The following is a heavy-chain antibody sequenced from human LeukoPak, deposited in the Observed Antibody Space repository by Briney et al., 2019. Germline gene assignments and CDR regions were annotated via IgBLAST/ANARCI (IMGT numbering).Heavy chain of an antibody. CDR2: IYYSGST. J-gene: IGHJ5*02. V-gene: IGHV4-31*03. CDR3: ARGGGSYQNNWFDP. D-gene: IGHD1-26*01. Sequence: PSETLSLTCTVSGGSISSGGYYWSWIRQHPGKGLEWIGYIYYSGSTYYNPSLKSRVTISVDTSKNQFSLKLSSVTAADTAVYYCARGGGSYQNNWFDPWGQGTLVTVSS. CDR1: GGSISSGGYY.